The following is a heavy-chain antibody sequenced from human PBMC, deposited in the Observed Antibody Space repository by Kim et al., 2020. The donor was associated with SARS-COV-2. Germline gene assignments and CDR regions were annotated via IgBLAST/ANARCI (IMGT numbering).Heavy chain of an antibody. CDR3: ARSYYYGSGGFDP. V-gene: IGHV4-31*02. D-gene: IGHD3-10*01. J-gene: IGHJ5*02. Sequence: YDTPSLKSRVTMSVDTSKNQFSLKLSSVTAADTAVYSCARSYYYGSGGFDPWGQGTLVTVSS.